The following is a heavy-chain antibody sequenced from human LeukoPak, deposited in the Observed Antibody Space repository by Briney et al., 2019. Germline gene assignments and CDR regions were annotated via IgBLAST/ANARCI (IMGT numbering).Heavy chain of an antibody. J-gene: IGHJ4*02. Sequence: SETLSLSCTVSGGSINYYYWSWIRQLPGKGLEWIGYVYYTGNTNYNPSLKSRVTMSVDTSKNQFSLKLSSVTAADTAIYYCARLGSYFDYWGQGTLVTVSS. CDR1: GGSINYYY. CDR2: VYYTGNT. D-gene: IGHD1-26*01. CDR3: ARLGSYFDY. V-gene: IGHV4-59*01.